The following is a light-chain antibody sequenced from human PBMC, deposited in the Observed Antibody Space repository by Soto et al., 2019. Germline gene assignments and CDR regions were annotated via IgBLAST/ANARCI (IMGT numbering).Light chain of an antibody. CDR2: EVN. J-gene: IGLJ2*01. CDR1: SFDVGNRNY. V-gene: IGLV2-14*01. Sequence: QSALTQPASVSGSPGQSITISCTGTSFDVGNRNYVSWYQQHPGKAPKLIIYEVNNRPSGVSNRFSGSKSGNTASLTISGLQAEDEADYYCSSYTSSSTLVVFGGGTKLTVL. CDR3: SSYTSSSTLVV.